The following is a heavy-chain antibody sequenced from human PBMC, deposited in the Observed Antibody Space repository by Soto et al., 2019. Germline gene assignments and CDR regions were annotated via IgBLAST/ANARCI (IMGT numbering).Heavy chain of an antibody. CDR2: LYYSGST. J-gene: IGHJ4*02. Sequence: HLQLQESGPGLVKPSETLSLTCPVSGGSISSSSYYWGGIRQPPGKGLEWIGSLYYSGSTYYNPSLKSRVTISEDTSNNQFSLKLSSVTAADSAVYYCASPPLIWGQGTLVTVSS. V-gene: IGHV4-39*01. CDR3: ASPPLI. CDR1: GGSISSSSYY.